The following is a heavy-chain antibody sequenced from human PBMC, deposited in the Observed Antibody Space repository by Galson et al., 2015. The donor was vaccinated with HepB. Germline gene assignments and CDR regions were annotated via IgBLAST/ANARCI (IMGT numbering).Heavy chain of an antibody. D-gene: IGHD3-16*02. CDR3: TRDPYDYVWGSYRVALLGDV. J-gene: IGHJ6*02. CDR2: ISSTSRTI. CDR1: VFTFTSHS. V-gene: IGHV3-48*02. Sequence: SLRLSCAASVFTFTSHSLNWVRQAPGRGLEWISYISSTSRTIHYADSVKGRFTVSRDNVKDFMFLEMSNLRDDDTAVYYCTRDPYDYVWGSYRVALLGDVWGQGTTVIVSS.